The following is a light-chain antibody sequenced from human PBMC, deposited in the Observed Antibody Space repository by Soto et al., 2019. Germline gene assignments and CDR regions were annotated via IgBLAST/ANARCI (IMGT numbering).Light chain of an antibody. J-gene: IGKJ4*01. CDR2: GAS. CDR3: QQYGSSPLT. V-gene: IGKV3-20*01. Sequence: EIGLTQSPGTLSLSPGERATLSCRASQSVSSSYLAWYQQKPGQAPRLLIYGASSRATGIPDRFSGSGSGTDFTLTISRLEPEDFAVYYRQQYGSSPLTFGGGTKVEIK. CDR1: QSVSSSY.